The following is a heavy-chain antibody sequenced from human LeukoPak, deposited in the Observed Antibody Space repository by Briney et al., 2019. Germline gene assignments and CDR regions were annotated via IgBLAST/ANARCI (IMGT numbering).Heavy chain of an antibody. CDR1: GGSIRSYY. D-gene: IGHD3-10*01. Sequence: PSETLSLTCTVAGGSIRSYYWSWIRQPPGKGLEWLGYIYYSGSTNYNPSLKSRVTISVDTSKNRLSLKLSSVTAADTAVYYCARGGFFLDYWGQGTLVTVSS. J-gene: IGHJ4*02. CDR2: IYYSGST. V-gene: IGHV4-59*01. CDR3: ARGGFFLDY.